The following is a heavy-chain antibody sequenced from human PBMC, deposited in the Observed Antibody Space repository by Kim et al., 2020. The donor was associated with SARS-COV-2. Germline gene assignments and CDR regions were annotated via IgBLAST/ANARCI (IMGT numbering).Heavy chain of an antibody. CDR1: GFTFSSYA. CDR2: ISYDGSNK. J-gene: IGHJ6*01. Sequence: GGSLRLSCAASGFTFSSYAMHWVRQAPGKGLEWVAVISYDGSNKYYADSVKGRFTISRDNSKNTLYLQMNSLRAEDTAVYYCARGQLHSSGWWEVNYYYG. CDR3: ARGQLHSSGWWEVNYYYG. D-gene: IGHD6-19*01. V-gene: IGHV3-30-3*01.